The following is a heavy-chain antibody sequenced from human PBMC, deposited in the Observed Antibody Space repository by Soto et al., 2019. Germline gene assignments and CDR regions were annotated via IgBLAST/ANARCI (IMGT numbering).Heavy chain of an antibody. J-gene: IGHJ5*02. CDR3: ATGAGFNDYGGKSPWP. CDR1: GFTFSSYA. Sequence: PGGSRRLSCAASGFTFSSYAMSWVRQAPGKGLEWVSAISGSGGSTYYADSVKGRFTISRDNSKNTLYLQMNSLRAEDTAVYYCATGAGFNDYGGKSPWPWGQGPLVTVYS. D-gene: IGHD4-17*01. CDR2: ISGSGGST. V-gene: IGHV3-23*01.